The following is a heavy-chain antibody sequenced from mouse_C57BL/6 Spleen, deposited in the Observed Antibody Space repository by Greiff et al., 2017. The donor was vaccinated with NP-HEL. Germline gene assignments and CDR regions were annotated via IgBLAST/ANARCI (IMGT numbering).Heavy chain of an antibody. CDR1: FFSLPLSF. Sequence: QLQQSGPGLVPPSPLLSLPFPFSFFSLPLSFFPFFLHSPLNCLELLEVIWSGGSTDYNAAFISRLSISKDNSKSQVFFKMNSLQADDTAIYYCARRRSNYPPYAMDYWGQGTSVTVSS. CDR2: IWSGGST. CDR3: ARRRSNYPPYAMDY. V-gene: IGHV2-2*01. J-gene: IGHJ4*01. D-gene: IGHD2-5*01.